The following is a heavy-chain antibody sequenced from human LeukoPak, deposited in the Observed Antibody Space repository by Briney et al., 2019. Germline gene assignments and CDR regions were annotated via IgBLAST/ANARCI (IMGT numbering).Heavy chain of an antibody. Sequence: SQTLSLTCTVSGDSISRGNYYWTWIGQPAGKRLEWIGRIHTSGSTNYNPSLKSQVTISMDTSKNQFSLNLNSVTAADTAVYYCARDRAGDSFDIWGQGTMVTVSS. CDR1: GDSISRGNYY. V-gene: IGHV4-61*02. J-gene: IGHJ3*02. CDR2: IHTSGST. CDR3: ARDRAGDSFDI. D-gene: IGHD7-27*01.